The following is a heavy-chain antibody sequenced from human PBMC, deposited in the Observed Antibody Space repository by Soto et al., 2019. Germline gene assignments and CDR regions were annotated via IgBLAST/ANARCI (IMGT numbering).Heavy chain of an antibody. V-gene: IGHV3-15*07. D-gene: IGHD1-1*01. J-gene: IGHJ4*02. CDR2: IKSKSDGGTT. Sequence: EVQLVESGGGLVKPGGSLRLSCAASAFTFSNAWMNWVRQAPGKGLEWVGRIKSKSDGGTTDYAAFVKGRFTISRDDSVRTLYLHMNSLKTEDTGVYYCNTIVPWGWKYWGPGALVTVSS. CDR3: NTIVPWGWKY. CDR1: AFTFSNAW.